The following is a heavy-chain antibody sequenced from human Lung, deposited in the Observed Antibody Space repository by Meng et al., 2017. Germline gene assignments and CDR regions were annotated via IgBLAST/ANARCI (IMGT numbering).Heavy chain of an antibody. J-gene: IGHJ4*02. CDR1: GGSFIDYY. Sequence: QVQLQKWGAGLLKRSETLSLPCVVSGGSFIDYYWSWIRQPPGKGLEWIGEINHSGITNYNPSLESRATISVDTSQNNLSLKLSSVTAADSAVYYCARGPTTMAHDFDYWGQGTLVTVSS. CDR2: INHSGIT. V-gene: IGHV4-34*01. CDR3: ARGPTTMAHDFDY. D-gene: IGHD4-11*01.